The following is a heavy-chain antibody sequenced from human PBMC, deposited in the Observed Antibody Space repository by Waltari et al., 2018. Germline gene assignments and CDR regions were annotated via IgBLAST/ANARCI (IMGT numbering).Heavy chain of an antibody. Sequence: QVQLVQSGAEVKKPGASVKVSCKVSGYTLTDLSMPWVRQAQGKGLEWMGGFDPEDGETIYAQKFQGRVTMTEDTSTDTAYMELSSLRSEDTAVYYCATDYYGSGRIRANDAFDIWGQGTMVTVSS. J-gene: IGHJ3*02. CDR1: GYTLTDLS. CDR2: FDPEDGET. D-gene: IGHD3-10*01. CDR3: ATDYYGSGRIRANDAFDI. V-gene: IGHV1-24*01.